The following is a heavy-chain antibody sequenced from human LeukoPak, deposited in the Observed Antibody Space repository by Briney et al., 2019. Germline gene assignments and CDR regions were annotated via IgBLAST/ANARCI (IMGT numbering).Heavy chain of an antibody. CDR3: AREGDGYNSFWLDY. J-gene: IGHJ4*02. V-gene: IGHV3-7*01. Sequence: GGSLRLSCAASGFTFSSFWMTWVCQAPGKGLEWAANIKQDGSEKYYVDSVKGRFTISRDNAKNSLYLQMNSLRAEDTAVYYCAREGDGYNSFWLDYWGQGTLVTVSS. D-gene: IGHD5-24*01. CDR2: IKQDGSEK. CDR1: GFTFSSFW.